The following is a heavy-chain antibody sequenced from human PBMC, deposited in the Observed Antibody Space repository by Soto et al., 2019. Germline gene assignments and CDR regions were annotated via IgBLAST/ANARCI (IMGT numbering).Heavy chain of an antibody. CDR3: ARDRAGYCSGGSCYSPLGWFDP. V-gene: IGHV4-61*01. Sequence: PSETLSLTCTVSGLSVTSDSYWSWIRQAPGKGLEWIGYAYYRGGTRYNPSLKSRLTISVDTSKNQFSLSLSSVTAADTAVYYCARDRAGYCSGGSCYSPLGWFDPWGQGTLVTVSS. J-gene: IGHJ5*02. CDR1: GLSVTSDSY. D-gene: IGHD2-15*01. CDR2: AYYRGGT.